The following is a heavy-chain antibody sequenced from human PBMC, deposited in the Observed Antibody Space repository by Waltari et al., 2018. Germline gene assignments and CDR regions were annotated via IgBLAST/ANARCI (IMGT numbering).Heavy chain of an antibody. CDR1: GATFINFA. D-gene: IGHD5-12*01. V-gene: IGHV1-69*01. Sequence: QIYLVQSGAEVNKPGASVTGACKPSGATFINFAFPGWRRARGQGRRWGGGGPGRGREGVEGIIPLFATTNFAQKFQGRVTLTADESTSTSYMELSGLRFEDTAVYYCARAPPTRTFFFYGLDVWGQGTTVTVSS. CDR2: IIPLFATT. J-gene: IGHJ6*02. CDR3: ARAPPTRTFFFYGLDV.